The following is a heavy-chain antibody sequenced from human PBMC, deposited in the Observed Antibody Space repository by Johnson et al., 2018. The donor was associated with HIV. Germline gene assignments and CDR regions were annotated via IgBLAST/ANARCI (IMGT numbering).Heavy chain of an antibody. D-gene: IGHD4-17*01. CDR1: GFSFSDYY. Sequence: QVQLVESGGGLVKPGGSLRLSCAASGFSFSDYYMSWIRQAPGKGLEWVSYISSSGSTIYYADFVKGRFTISRDNAKKSLYLQMNSLRAEDTALYYCARDSTPWGGDYVGYAFDIWGQGTMVTVSS. V-gene: IGHV3-11*04. CDR3: ARDSTPWGGDYVGYAFDI. J-gene: IGHJ3*02. CDR2: ISSSGSTI.